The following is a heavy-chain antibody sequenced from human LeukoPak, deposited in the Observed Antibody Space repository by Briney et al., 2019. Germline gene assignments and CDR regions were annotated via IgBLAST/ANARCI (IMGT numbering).Heavy chain of an antibody. CDR1: GGSFSGYY. D-gene: IGHD5/OR15-5a*01. V-gene: IGHV4-34*01. Sequence: SETLSLTCAVYGGSFSGYYWSWIRQPPGKGLEWIGEINHSGSTNYNPSLKSRVTISVDTSKNQFSLKLSSVTAADTAVFYCARVYAWFDPWGQGTLVTVSS. CDR3: ARVYAWFDP. J-gene: IGHJ5*02. CDR2: INHSGST.